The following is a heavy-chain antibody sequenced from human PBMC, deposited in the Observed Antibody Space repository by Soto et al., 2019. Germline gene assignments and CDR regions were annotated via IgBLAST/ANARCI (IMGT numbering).Heavy chain of an antibody. J-gene: IGHJ6*04. V-gene: IGHV6-1*01. CDR3: ARDLYSSSWYAMDV. Sequence: SQTLSLTCAISGDSVSSNSASWNWIRQSPSRGLEWLGRTYYRSQWSNDYAVSVKSRITINPDTSKSQFSLQLSSVTPEDTAVYFCARDLYSSSWYAMDVWGKGTTVTVSS. CDR1: GDSVSSNSAS. CDR2: TYYRSQWSN. D-gene: IGHD6-13*01.